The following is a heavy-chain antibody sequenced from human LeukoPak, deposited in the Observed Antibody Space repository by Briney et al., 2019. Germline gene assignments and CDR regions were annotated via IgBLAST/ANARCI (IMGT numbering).Heavy chain of an antibody. CDR2: IVVGSGNT. Sequence: ASVKVSCKASGFTFTSSAVQWVRQARGQRLEWIGWIVVGSGNTNYAQKFQERVTVTRDMSTSTAYMELSSLRSEDTAVYYCAADRRYDFWSGLYYFDYWGQGTLVTVSS. CDR1: GFTFTSSA. J-gene: IGHJ4*02. CDR3: AADRRYDFWSGLYYFDY. V-gene: IGHV1-58*01. D-gene: IGHD3-3*01.